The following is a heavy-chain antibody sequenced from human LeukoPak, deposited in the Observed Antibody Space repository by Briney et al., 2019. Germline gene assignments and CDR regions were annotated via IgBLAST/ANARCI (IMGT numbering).Heavy chain of an antibody. CDR3: ARVGDWGCSSTSCPHFDY. D-gene: IGHD2-2*01. J-gene: IGHJ4*02. CDR1: GYTFTSYA. Sequence: ASVKVSCKASGYTFTSYAMNWVRQAPGQGLEWVGWINTNTGNPTYAQGFTGRFVFSLDTSVSTAYLQISSLKAEDTAVYYCARVGDWGCSSTSCPHFDYWGQGTLVTVSS. CDR2: INTNTGNP. V-gene: IGHV7-4-1*02.